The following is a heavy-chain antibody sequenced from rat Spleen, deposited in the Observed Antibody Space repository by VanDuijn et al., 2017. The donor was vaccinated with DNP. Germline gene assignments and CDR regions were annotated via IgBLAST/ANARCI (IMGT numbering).Heavy chain of an antibody. D-gene: IGHD4-3*01. CDR1: GYSITSNY. J-gene: IGHJ2*01. CDR3: ARRIIRGSYYFDY. Sequence: EVQLQESGPGLVKPSQSLSLTCSVTGYSITSNYWGWIRKFPGNKMEYIGHISYSGSTNYNPSLKSRFSITRDTSKNQFFLQLNSVTTEDTATYYCARRIIRGSYYFDYWGQGVMVTVSS. V-gene: IGHV3-1*01. CDR2: ISYSGST.